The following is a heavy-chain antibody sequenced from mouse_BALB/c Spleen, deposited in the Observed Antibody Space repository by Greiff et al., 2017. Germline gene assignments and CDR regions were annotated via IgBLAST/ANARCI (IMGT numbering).Heavy chain of an antibody. Sequence: EVHLVESGGGLVKPGGSLKLSCAASGFTFSSYAMSWVRQSPEKRLEWVAEISSGGSYTYYPDTVTGRFTISRDNAKNTLYLEMSSLRSEDTAMYYCARAGDGNGDFDYWGQGTTLTVSS. V-gene: IGHV5-9-4*01. CDR1: GFTFSSYA. CDR3: ARAGDGNGDFDY. J-gene: IGHJ2*01. D-gene: IGHD2-1*01. CDR2: ISSGGSYT.